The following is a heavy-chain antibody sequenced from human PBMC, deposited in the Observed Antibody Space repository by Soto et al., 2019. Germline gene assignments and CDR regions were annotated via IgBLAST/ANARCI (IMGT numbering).Heavy chain of an antibody. J-gene: IGHJ4*02. D-gene: IGHD3-16*01. Sequence: QVQLQESGPGLVKPSETLSLTCTVSGGSVSSGSYYWSWIRQPPGKGLEWIGYIYYSGSTNYNPSLKSRVTISVDTSKNQFSLKLSSVTAADTAVYYCARASRGGIFDYWGQGTLVTVS. V-gene: IGHV4-61*01. CDR1: GGSVSSGSYY. CDR2: IYYSGST. CDR3: ARASRGGIFDY.